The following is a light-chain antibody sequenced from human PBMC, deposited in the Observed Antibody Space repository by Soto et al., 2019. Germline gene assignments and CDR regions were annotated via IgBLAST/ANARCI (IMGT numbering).Light chain of an antibody. CDR2: GAS. V-gene: IGKV3-20*01. CDR1: QSISSSY. Sequence: EIVLTQSPGTLSLSPGERATLSCRASQSISSSYLAWYQQKPGQAPRLLIYGASSRATGIPDRFSGSWSGTDFTLTISRLEHEDFAVYYCQQYGTSLLTFGGGTKVEIK. J-gene: IGKJ4*01. CDR3: QQYGTSLLT.